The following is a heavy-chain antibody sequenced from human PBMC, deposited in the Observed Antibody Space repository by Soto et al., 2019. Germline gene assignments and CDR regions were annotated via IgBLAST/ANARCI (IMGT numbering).Heavy chain of an antibody. CDR1: GDSVSSNSAA. Sequence: SQTLSLTCAISGDSVSSNSAAWNWIRQSPSRGLEWLGRTYYRSKWYNDYAVSVKSRITINPDTSKNQFSLQLYSVTPEDTAVYYCARGDTVVVPAASYYYYYMDVWGKGTTVTVSS. V-gene: IGHV6-1*01. CDR2: TYYRSKWYN. J-gene: IGHJ6*03. D-gene: IGHD2-2*01. CDR3: ARGDTVVVPAASYYYYYMDV.